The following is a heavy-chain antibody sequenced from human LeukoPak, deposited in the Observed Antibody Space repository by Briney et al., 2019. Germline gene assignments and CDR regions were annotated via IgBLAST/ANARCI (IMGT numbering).Heavy chain of an antibody. D-gene: IGHD1-14*01. CDR1: GGSIRSYY. Sequence: SETLSLTCTVSGGSIRSYYWNWIRQPPGKGLEWIGYIYYTGSTNYNPSLKSRVTISVDTSKNQFSLKLSSVTAADAAVYYCARDPRTGYFDLWGRGTLVTVSS. CDR2: IYYTGST. J-gene: IGHJ2*01. V-gene: IGHV4-59*01. CDR3: ARDPRTGYFDL.